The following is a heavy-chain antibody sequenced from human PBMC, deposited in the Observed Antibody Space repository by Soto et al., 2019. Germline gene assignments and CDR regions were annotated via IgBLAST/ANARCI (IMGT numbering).Heavy chain of an antibody. CDR1: SGSISSYY. CDR2: IYYSGST. D-gene: IGHD2-15*01. V-gene: IGHV4-59*01. J-gene: IGHJ6*03. Sequence: QVQLQESGPGLVKPSETLSLTCTVSSGSISSYYWSWIRQPPGKGLEWIGYIYYSGSTNYNPSLKSRVTMSVDTSKNQFSLKLSSVTAADTAVYYCARSYRRYCSGGSCYSYYYYYMDVWGKGTTVTVSS. CDR3: ARSYRRYCSGGSCYSYYYYYMDV.